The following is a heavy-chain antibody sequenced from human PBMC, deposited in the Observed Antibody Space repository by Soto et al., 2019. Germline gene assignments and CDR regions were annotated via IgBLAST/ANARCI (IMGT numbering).Heavy chain of an antibody. V-gene: IGHV4-59*01. CDR2: IYYSGST. J-gene: IGHJ4*02. CDR1: GGSISSYY. Sequence: SETLSLTCTVSGGSISSYYWSWIRQPPGKGLEWIGYIYYSGSTNYNPSLKSRVTISVDTSKNQFSLKLSSVTAADTAVYYCARVYPDYGDYKIDYWGQGTLVTVSS. CDR3: ARVYPDYGDYKIDY. D-gene: IGHD4-17*01.